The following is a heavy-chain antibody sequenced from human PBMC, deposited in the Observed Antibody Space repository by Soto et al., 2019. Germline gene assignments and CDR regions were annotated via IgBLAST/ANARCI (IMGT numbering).Heavy chain of an antibody. CDR1: GYTFTSYD. J-gene: IGHJ3*02. D-gene: IGHD6-19*01. CDR3: AGSSGWYLDAFDI. Sequence: ASVKVSCKASGYTFTSYDINWVRQATGQGLEWMGWMNPNSGNTGYAQKFQGRVTMTRNTSISTAYMELSSLRSEDTAVYYCAGSSGWYLDAFDIWGQGTMVTVSS. CDR2: MNPNSGNT. V-gene: IGHV1-8*01.